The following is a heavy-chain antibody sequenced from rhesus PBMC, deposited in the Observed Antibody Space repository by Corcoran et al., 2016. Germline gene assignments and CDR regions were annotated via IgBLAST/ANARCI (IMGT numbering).Heavy chain of an antibody. CDR1: GFTFSSYG. V-gene: IGHV3S16*01. Sequence: EVQLVESGGGLVQPGGSLRLSCAASGFTFSSYGMSWVRQAPGKGLEWVSSISSDSSNKYYADSVKGRFTNSRDNAKNSLSLQMNSLRAEDTAVYYCTRGSSTVPLSDFDYWGQGVLVTVSS. D-gene: IGHD3-16*01. J-gene: IGHJ4*01. CDR2: ISSDSSNK. CDR3: TRGSSTVPLSDFDY.